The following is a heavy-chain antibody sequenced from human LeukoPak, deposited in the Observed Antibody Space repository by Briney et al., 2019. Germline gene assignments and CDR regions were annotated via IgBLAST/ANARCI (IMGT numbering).Heavy chain of an antibody. CDR2: ISAYNGNT. Sequence: GASVKVSCKASGYTFTSYGISWVRQAPGQGLEWMGWISAYNGNTNYAQKLQGRVTMTTDTSTSTAYMELRSLRSDDTAVYYCAGDRSAEYSGYESLLDYWGQGTLVTVSS. CDR1: GYTFTSYG. J-gene: IGHJ4*02. CDR3: AGDRSAEYSGYESLLDY. V-gene: IGHV1-18*01. D-gene: IGHD5-12*01.